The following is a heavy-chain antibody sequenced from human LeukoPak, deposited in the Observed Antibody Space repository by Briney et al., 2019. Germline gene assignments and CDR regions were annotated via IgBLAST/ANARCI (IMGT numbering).Heavy chain of an antibody. J-gene: IGHJ4*02. D-gene: IGHD6-19*01. CDR2: ISSSGSTI. V-gene: IGHV3-48*03. CDR3: ARSSGWYG. CDR1: GFTFSSYE. Sequence: GGSLRLSCAASGFTFSSYEMNWVRQAPGRGLEWISYISSSGSTIYYADSVKGRYTISRDNATNSLDLQLNSLRAEDTAVYYCARSSGWYGWGQGTLVTVSS.